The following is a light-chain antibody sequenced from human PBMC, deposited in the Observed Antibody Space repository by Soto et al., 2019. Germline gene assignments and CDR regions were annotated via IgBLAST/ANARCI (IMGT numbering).Light chain of an antibody. CDR2: DVS. Sequence: QSALTQPRSVSGSPGQSVTISCTGTSSDVGGYNYVSWYQQHPGKAPKLMIYDVSKRPSGVPDRFSGSKSGNTASLTISGLHAEDDADYYCCSYAGSYIYVFGTRTKLTVL. J-gene: IGLJ1*01. CDR3: CSYAGSYIYV. V-gene: IGLV2-11*01. CDR1: SSDVGGYNY.